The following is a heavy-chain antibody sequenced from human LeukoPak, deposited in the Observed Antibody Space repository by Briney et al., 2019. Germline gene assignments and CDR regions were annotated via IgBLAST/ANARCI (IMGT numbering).Heavy chain of an antibody. CDR1: GYTFTSYD. Sequence: ASVKVSCKASGYTFTSYDINWVRQATGQGLEWMGWMNPNSGNTGYAQKFQGRVTMTRNTSISTAYMELSSLRSEDTAVYYCARGHRVVNGRTPVAYWGQGTLVTVSS. CDR3: ARGHRVVNGRTPVAY. V-gene: IGHV1-8*01. J-gene: IGHJ4*02. CDR2: MNPNSGNT. D-gene: IGHD2/OR15-2a*01.